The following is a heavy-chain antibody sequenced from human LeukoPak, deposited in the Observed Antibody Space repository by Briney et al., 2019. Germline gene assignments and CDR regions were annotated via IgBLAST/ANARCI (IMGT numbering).Heavy chain of an antibody. D-gene: IGHD1-26*01. Sequence: ASVKVSCKASGGTFSSYAISWVRQAPGQGLEWMGGIIPIFGTANYAQKFQGRVTITADESTSTAYMELSSLRSEDTAVYYCARDSWELLMGETFDYWGQGTLVTVSS. CDR3: ARDSWELLMGETFDY. J-gene: IGHJ4*02. V-gene: IGHV1-69*13. CDR2: IIPIFGTA. CDR1: GGTFSSYA.